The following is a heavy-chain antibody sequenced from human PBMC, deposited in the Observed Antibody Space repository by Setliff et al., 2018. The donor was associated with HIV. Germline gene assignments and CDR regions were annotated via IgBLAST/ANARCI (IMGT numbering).Heavy chain of an antibody. V-gene: IGHV1-69*05. CDR1: GGTFTRNC. CDR3: AKETSGTAWLDP. D-gene: IGHD3-10*01. Sequence: SVKVSCKVSGGTFTRNCISWVRQAPGQGLEWMGGILPFFDTANYAQKFQGRVTVIRDTSTSTVYMELSSLRYDDTAVYYCAKETSGTAWLDPWGQGTQVTVSS. J-gene: IGHJ5*02. CDR2: ILPFFDTA.